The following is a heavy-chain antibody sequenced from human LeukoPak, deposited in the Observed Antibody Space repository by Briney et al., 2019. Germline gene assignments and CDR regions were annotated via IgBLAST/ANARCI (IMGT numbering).Heavy chain of an antibody. CDR3: ARDGYSSSWYGTNWFDP. V-gene: IGHV3-21*01. J-gene: IGHJ5*02. Sequence: GGSLRLSCAASGFTFSSYWMNWVRQAPGKGLEWVSSISSSSSYIYYADSVKGRFTISRDNAKNSLYLQMNSLRAEDTAVYYCARDGYSSSWYGTNWFDPWGQGTLVTVSS. CDR1: GFTFSSYW. CDR2: ISSSSSYI. D-gene: IGHD6-13*01.